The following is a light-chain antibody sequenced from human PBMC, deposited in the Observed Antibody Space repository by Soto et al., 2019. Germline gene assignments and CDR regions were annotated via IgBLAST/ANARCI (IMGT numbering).Light chain of an antibody. Sequence: QSALTQPASVSGSPGQSITISCTGTSSDVGGYNFVSWYQQHPGNAPQLIIHEVLNRPSGVSSRFSGSKSGNTASLTISGLQAEDDAVYYCCSHSASIHWVFGGGTKLTVL. CDR1: SSDVGGYNF. V-gene: IGLV2-14*03. J-gene: IGLJ3*02. CDR3: CSHSASIHWV. CDR2: EVL.